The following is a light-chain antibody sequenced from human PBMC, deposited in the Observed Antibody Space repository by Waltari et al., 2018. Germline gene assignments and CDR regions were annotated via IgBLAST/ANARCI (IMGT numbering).Light chain of an antibody. Sequence: DIVMTQTPLSLPVTPGEPASISCRSSQRLLDSDDGNTYLDWYLKKPGQSPQLLIYTLSYLASGVPYRFSGSGSGTDFTLKISRVEAEYVGVYYCMQRLEFPYTFGQGTKLEI. J-gene: IGKJ2*01. CDR3: MQRLEFPYT. CDR1: QRLLDSDDGNTY. CDR2: TLS. V-gene: IGKV2-40*01.